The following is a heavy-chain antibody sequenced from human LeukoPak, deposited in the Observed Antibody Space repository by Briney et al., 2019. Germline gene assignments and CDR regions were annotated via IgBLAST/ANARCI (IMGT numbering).Heavy chain of an antibody. Sequence: PGGSLRLSCAASGFTVSSNYMSWVRQAPGKGLEWVSVIYSGGSTYYADSVKGRFTISRDNSKNTLYLQMNSLRAEDTAVYYCARVFGGSGWYDAFDIWGQGTMVTVSP. CDR3: ARVFGGSGWYDAFDI. J-gene: IGHJ3*02. CDR2: IYSGGST. CDR1: GFTVSSNY. V-gene: IGHV3-66*01. D-gene: IGHD6-19*01.